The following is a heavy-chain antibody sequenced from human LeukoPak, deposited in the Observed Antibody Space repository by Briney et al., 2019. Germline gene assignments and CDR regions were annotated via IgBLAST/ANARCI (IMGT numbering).Heavy chain of an antibody. V-gene: IGHV4-4*02. CDR1: GGSISISNW. J-gene: IGHJ3*02. CDR3: ARGGVGDVDAFDI. CDR2: IYHSGST. D-gene: IGHD4-17*01. Sequence: SGTLSLTCAVSGGSISISNWWSWVRQPPGKGLEWFGEIYHSGSTNYNPSLKSRVTISVDKSKNQFSLKLSSVTAADTAVYYCARGGVGDVDAFDIWGQGTMVTVSS.